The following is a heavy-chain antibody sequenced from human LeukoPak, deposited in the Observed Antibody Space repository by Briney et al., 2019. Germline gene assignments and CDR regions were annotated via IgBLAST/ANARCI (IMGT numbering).Heavy chain of an antibody. V-gene: IGHV3-23*01. D-gene: IGHD1-1*01. CDR1: GFSFSNYG. CDR3: ARGYDFSP. CDR2: ISGSGDST. Sequence: GGSLRLSCLVSGFSFSNYGMSWVRQAPGKGLEWVSAISGSGDSTFYADSAKGRFTISRDNPKNTLNLQLNSLRVEDTAVYYCARGYDFSPWGQGTLVTVS. J-gene: IGHJ5*02.